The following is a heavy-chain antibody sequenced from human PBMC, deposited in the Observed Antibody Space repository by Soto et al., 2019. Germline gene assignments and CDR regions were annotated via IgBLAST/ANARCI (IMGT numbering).Heavy chain of an antibody. CDR2: FDPEDGET. CDR1: GYTLTELS. D-gene: IGHD3-3*01. V-gene: IGHV1-24*01. CDR3: ASVGIIFAFWTVPYYYYYMDV. Sequence: ASVKVSCKVSGYTLTELSMHWVRQAPGKGLEWMGGFDPEDGETIYAQKFQGRVTMTEDTSTDTAYMELSSLRSEDTAVYYWASVGIIFAFWTVPYYYYYMDVWDKGTTVS. J-gene: IGHJ6*03.